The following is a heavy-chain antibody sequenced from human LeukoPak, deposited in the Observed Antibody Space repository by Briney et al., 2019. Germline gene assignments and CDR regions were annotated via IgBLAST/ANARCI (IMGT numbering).Heavy chain of an antibody. V-gene: IGHV3-7*01. D-gene: IGHD6-25*01. J-gene: IGHJ4*02. CDR3: ARDQTDSSGTPPGY. CDR2: IKQDGSEK. CDR1: GFTFSSYW. Sequence: QPGGSLRLSCAASGFTFSSYWMSWVRQAPGKGLEWVANIKQDGSEKYYVDSVKGRFTISRDNAKNLLYLQMNSLRAEDTAVYYCARDQTDSSGTPPGYWGQGTPVTVSS.